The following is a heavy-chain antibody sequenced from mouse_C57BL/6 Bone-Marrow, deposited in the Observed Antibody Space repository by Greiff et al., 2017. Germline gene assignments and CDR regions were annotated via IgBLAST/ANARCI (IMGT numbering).Heavy chain of an antibody. V-gene: IGHV1-50*01. Sequence: VQLQQPGAELVKPGDSVKLSCKASGYTFTSYWMRWVNQRPGQGLEWIGEIDPADSYTNDNQKFKGKATLTVDTSSSTAYMQISSLTSEDSAVYYCARDSYDYDGDYYAMDYWGQGTSVTVSS. J-gene: IGHJ4*01. CDR3: ARDSYDYDGDYYAMDY. CDR1: GYTFTSYW. D-gene: IGHD2-4*01. CDR2: IDPADSYT.